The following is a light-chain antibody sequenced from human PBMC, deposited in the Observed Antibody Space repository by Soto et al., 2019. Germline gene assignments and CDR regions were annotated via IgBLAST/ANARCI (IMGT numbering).Light chain of an antibody. V-gene: IGLV1-44*01. CDR2: RDN. CDR1: SSNIGTNT. J-gene: IGLJ2*01. Sequence: QSVLTQPPSASGTPGQRVTIFCSGSSSNIGTNTVIWYQQLPGAAPKLHIYRDNQRRSGVPDRFSGSKSGTSASLAISGLQSEDEADYYCAAWDVSLVVFGGGTKLTVL. CDR3: AAWDVSLVV.